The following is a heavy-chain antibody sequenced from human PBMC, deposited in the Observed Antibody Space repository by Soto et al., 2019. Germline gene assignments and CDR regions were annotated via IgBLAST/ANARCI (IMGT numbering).Heavy chain of an antibody. D-gene: IGHD3-3*02. Sequence: QVQLVQSGAEVKKPGSSVKVSCKTSGGTFRTSAISWVRQAPGQGLEWMGGIMPVFPTPDYAQKFQGRVTITADESTSTAYMELSSLRSEDTAVYYCARDKDRQQLGGNYYYIMDVWGQGTTVTASS. V-gene: IGHV1-69*12. CDR1: GGTFRTSA. CDR3: ARDKDRQQLGGNYYYIMDV. J-gene: IGHJ6*01. CDR2: IMPVFPTP.